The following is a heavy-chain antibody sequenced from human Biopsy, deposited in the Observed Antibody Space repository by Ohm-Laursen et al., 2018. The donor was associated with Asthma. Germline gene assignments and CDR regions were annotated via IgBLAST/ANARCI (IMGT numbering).Heavy chain of an antibody. CDR3: ARQSGQEYGYSIPFDT. CDR1: GFVFSQCG. J-gene: IGHJ3*02. D-gene: IGHD1-26*01. CDR2: VSSDGHNK. V-gene: IGHV3-30*03. Sequence: SLRLSCAASGFVFSQCGMHWVRQGPGKGLEWVALVSSDGHNKYYEDSVKGRFTISRDNSRNRLYLQINSLTVEDSAVYFCARQSGQEYGYSIPFDTWGQGTKVAVSS.